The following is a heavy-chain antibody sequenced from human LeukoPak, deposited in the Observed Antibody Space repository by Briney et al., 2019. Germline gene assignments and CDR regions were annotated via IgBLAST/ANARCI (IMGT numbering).Heavy chain of an antibody. V-gene: IGHV4-31*03. CDR2: IYYSGST. D-gene: IGHD6-13*01. J-gene: IGHJ6*02. CDR3: ASPSSTNYYYGMDV. Sequence: SETLSLTCTVSGGSISSGGYYWSWIRQHPGKGLEWIGYIYYSGSTYYNPSLKSRVTISVDTSKNQFSLKLSSVTAADTAVYYCASPSSTNYYYGMDVWGQGTTVTVSS. CDR1: GGSISSGGYY.